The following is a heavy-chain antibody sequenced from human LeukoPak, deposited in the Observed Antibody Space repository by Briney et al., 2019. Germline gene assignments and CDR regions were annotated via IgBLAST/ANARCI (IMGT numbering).Heavy chain of an antibody. CDR1: GGSISSSNW. CDR2: IYHSGST. Sequence: PSGTLSLTCAVSGGSISSSNWWSWVRQPPGKGLEWIGEIYHSGSTNYNPSLKSRATISVDKSKNQFSLKLSSVTAADTAVYYCARGSYDILTGRPTDAFDIWGQGTMVTVSS. J-gene: IGHJ3*02. CDR3: ARGSYDILTGRPTDAFDI. V-gene: IGHV4-4*02. D-gene: IGHD3-9*01.